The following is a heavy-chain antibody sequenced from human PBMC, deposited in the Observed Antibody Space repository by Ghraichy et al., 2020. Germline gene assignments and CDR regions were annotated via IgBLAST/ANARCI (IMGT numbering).Heavy chain of an antibody. CDR2: IYYNGDN. J-gene: IGHJ4*02. CDR1: GDSITHYP. V-gene: IGHV4-59*01. Sequence: SQTLSLTCTMSGDSITHYPSTWIRQPPGKGLEWIGHIYYNGDNKYNPSLTRRATISVDTSKNQFSLKLTSVTAADTAVYFCATYLVGRGGLGFWGRGTLVTVSS. D-gene: IGHD3-16*01. CDR3: ATYLVGRGGLGF.